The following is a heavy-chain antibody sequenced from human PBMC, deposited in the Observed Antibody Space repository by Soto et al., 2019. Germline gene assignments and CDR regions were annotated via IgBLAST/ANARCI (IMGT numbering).Heavy chain of an antibody. CDR2: FDPEDGET. CDR1: GYTLTELS. J-gene: IGHJ5*02. Sequence: QVQLVQSGAEVKKPGASVKVSCKVSGYTLTELSMHWVRQAPGKGLEWMGGFDPEDGETIYAQKFQGRVTMTEDTPTDTAYMELSSLRSEDTAVYYCATFPPLIAARPGWFDPWGQGTLVTVSS. CDR3: ATFPPLIAARPGWFDP. D-gene: IGHD6-6*01. V-gene: IGHV1-24*01.